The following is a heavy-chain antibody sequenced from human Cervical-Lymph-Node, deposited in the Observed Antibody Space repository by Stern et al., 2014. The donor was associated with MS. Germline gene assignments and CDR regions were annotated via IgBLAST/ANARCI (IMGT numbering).Heavy chain of an antibody. Sequence: EVQLVESGAEVKKPGESLKISCKTSGYSFSHFWIGWVRQMPGKGLEWVGIIYPAASATTYRPSFQGQVTISADVSISTAYLQWSSLKASDTAMYYCVRRRDSDSYDTFDIWGQGTMLTVSS. CDR2: IYPAASAT. CDR1: GYSFSHFW. D-gene: IGHD3-22*01. J-gene: IGHJ3*02. CDR3: VRRRDSDSYDTFDI. V-gene: IGHV5-51*01.